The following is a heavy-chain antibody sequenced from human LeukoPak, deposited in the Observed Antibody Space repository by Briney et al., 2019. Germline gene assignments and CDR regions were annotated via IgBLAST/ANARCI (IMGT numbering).Heavy chain of an antibody. Sequence: SETLSLTRAVYGGSFCGYYCGWIRQPPRKGLEWIGEINHMGSTNNNPPLKSRVTISVDTSKTQFSLKLSSVTAADTAVYYCARGRTIWFGECNAFDIWGQGTMVTVSS. CDR1: GGSFCGYY. J-gene: IGHJ3*02. CDR3: ARGRTIWFGECNAFDI. CDR2: INHMGST. V-gene: IGHV4-34*01. D-gene: IGHD3-10*01.